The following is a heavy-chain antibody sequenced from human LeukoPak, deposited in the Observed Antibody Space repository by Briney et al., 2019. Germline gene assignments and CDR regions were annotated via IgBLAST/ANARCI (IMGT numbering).Heavy chain of an antibody. V-gene: IGHV3-30*02. Sequence: GGSLRLSCAASGFTFSSYGMHWARQAPGRGMDWVAFIHHDGSNKYYADSVRGRFTISRDNSKNTLYLQMNSLRAEDTAVDFCAKGDKMLTWRRTYNRFDPWGQGTLVTVSS. CDR3: AKGDKMLTWRRTYNRFDP. CDR2: IHHDGSNK. D-gene: IGHD3-16*01. CDR1: GFTFSSYG. J-gene: IGHJ5*02.